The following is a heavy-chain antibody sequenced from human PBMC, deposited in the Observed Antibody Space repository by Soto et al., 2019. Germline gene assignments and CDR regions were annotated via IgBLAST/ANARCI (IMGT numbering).Heavy chain of an antibody. V-gene: IGHV3-9*01. J-gene: IGHJ6*03. CDR1: GFTFDDYA. Sequence: EVQLVESGGGLVQPGRSLRLSCAASGFTFDDYAMHWVRQAPGKGLEWVSGISWNSGSIGYADSVKGRFTISRDNAKNSLDLQMNSLRAEDTALYYCAKDRVAGNNYHFYLDVWGKGTTVTVSS. CDR2: ISWNSGSI. D-gene: IGHD2-15*01. CDR3: AKDRVAGNNYHFYLDV.